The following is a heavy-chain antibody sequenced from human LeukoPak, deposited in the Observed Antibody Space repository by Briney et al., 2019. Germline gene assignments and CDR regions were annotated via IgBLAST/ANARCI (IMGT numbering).Heavy chain of an antibody. Sequence: PSETLSLTCAVYGGSFSGYYWSWIRQPPGKGLEWIGEINHSGSTNYNPSLKSRVTISVDTSKNQFSLKLSSVTAADTAVYYCAIRLGYCTNGVCSLFDYWGQGTPVTVSS. V-gene: IGHV4-34*01. J-gene: IGHJ4*02. CDR3: AIRLGYCTNGVCSLFDY. CDR1: GGSFSGYY. D-gene: IGHD2-8*01. CDR2: INHSGST.